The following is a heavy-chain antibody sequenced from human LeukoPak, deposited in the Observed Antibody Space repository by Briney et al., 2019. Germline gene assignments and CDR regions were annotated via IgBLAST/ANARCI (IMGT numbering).Heavy chain of an antibody. J-gene: IGHJ4*02. D-gene: IGHD6-19*01. CDR1: GYTFTSYG. CDR2: ISAYNGNT. V-gene: IGHV1-18*01. Sequence: ASVKVSCKASGYTFTSYGISWVRQAPGQGLEWMGWISAYNGNTNYAQKLQGRVTMTRNTSISTAYMELSSLRSEDTAVYYCARNSGWYGVSWGQGTLVSVSS. CDR3: ARNSGWYGVS.